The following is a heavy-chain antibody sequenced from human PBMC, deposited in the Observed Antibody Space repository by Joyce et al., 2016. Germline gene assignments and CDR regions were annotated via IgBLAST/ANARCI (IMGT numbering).Heavy chain of an antibody. CDR3: ARSSYTNGIFDY. Sequence: EVQLVESGGGLVKPGGSLRLSCAASGFTFSSYSMSWVRQAPGKRLEWVSSLSNSSSYTKYTDSVKGRFTISRDNAKNSLYLQMNSLRVEYTAVYYCARSSYTNGIFDYWGQGTLVTVSS. D-gene: IGHD2-8*01. CDR1: GFTFSSYS. CDR2: LSNSSSYT. J-gene: IGHJ4*02. V-gene: IGHV3-21*01.